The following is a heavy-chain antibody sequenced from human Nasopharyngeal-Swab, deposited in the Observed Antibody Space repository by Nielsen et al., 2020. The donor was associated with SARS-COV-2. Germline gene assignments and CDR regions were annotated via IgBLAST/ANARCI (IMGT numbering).Heavy chain of an antibody. D-gene: IGHD3-22*01. CDR2: IRSSGRTI. J-gene: IGHJ3*02. CDR3: AREQRITMIVVVIMKAFDI. Sequence: GEALKISCAASGFTFSSYEMNWGRQAPGKGLERGSYIRSSGRTIYYADSVKGRFTISRDNAKHSLYLQMNSLRAEDTAVYYCAREQRITMIVVVIMKAFDIWGQGTMVTVSS. V-gene: IGHV3-48*03. CDR1: GFTFSSYE.